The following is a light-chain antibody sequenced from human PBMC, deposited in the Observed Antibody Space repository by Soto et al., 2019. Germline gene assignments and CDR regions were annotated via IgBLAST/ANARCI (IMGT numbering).Light chain of an antibody. J-gene: IGLJ2*01. CDR1: RSNIGNNA. CDR3: ATWDDSLNGQV. CDR2: YDD. Sequence: QSVLTQPPSVSGAPRQRVTISCSGSRSNIGNNAVNWYQQFPGRAPKLLIYYDDLLPSGVSDRFSGSKSGTSASLAISGLQSEGEADYYCATWDDSLNGQVFDGGTKLTVL. V-gene: IGLV1-36*01.